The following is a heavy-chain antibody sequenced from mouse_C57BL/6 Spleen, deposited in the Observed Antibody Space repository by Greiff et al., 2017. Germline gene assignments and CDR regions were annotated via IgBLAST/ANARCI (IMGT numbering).Heavy chain of an antibody. D-gene: IGHD1-1*01. Sequence: VQLQQPGPELVKPGASVKLSCKASGYTFTSYWMHWVKQRPGQGLEWIGNINPSNGGTNYNEKFKSKATLTVDKSSSTASMQLISLTSEDSAVYYCARSGCITTVVPPFAYWGQGTLVTVSA. CDR2: INPSNGGT. V-gene: IGHV1-53*01. CDR3: ARSGCITTVVPPFAY. J-gene: IGHJ3*01. CDR1: GYTFTSYW.